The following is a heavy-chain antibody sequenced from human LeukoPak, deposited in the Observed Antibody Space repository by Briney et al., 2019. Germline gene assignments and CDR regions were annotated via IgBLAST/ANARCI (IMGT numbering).Heavy chain of an antibody. Sequence: PSETLSLTCTVSGGSISSSSYYWGWIRQPPGKGLEWIGSIYYSGSTYYNPSLKSRVTVSVDTSKNQFSLKLSSVTAADTAVYYCASMVPAANWFDPWGQGTLVTVSS. J-gene: IGHJ5*02. CDR1: GGSISSSSYY. D-gene: IGHD2-2*01. CDR3: ASMVPAANWFDP. V-gene: IGHV4-39*07. CDR2: IYYSGST.